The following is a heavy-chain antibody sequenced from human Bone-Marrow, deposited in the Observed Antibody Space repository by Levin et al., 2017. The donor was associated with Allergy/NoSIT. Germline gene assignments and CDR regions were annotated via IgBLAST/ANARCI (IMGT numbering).Heavy chain of an antibody. D-gene: IGHD5-12*01. V-gene: IGHV3-7*03. CDR3: ARDGRGYSGYEAIRNYYYYYMDV. CDR1: GFTFSSYW. Sequence: GGSLRLSCAASGFTFSSYWMSWVRQAPGKGLEWVANIKQDGSEKYYVDSVKGRFTISRDNAKNSLYLQMNSLRAEDTAVYYCARDGRGYSGYEAIRNYYYYYMDVWGKGTTVTVSS. J-gene: IGHJ6*03. CDR2: IKQDGSEK.